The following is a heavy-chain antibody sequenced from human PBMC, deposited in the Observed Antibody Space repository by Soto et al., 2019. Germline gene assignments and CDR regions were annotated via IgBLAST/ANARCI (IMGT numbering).Heavy chain of an antibody. CDR2: ISSGSDYM. CDR3: ARERNTGYDYSHYYGMDV. V-gene: IGHV3-21*01. D-gene: IGHD5-18*01. Sequence: PGGSLRLSCAAPGFIFSGSSMNWVRQTPGMGLEWVSSISSGSDYMYYADSVKGRFTISRDNSKNTLYLQMNSLRAEDTAVYYCARERNTGYDYSHYYGMDVWGQGTTVTVSS. J-gene: IGHJ6*02. CDR1: GFIFSGSS.